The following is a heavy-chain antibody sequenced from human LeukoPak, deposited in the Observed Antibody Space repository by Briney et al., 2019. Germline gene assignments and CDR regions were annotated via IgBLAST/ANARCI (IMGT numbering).Heavy chain of an antibody. D-gene: IGHD5-18*01. V-gene: IGHV4-59*08. CDR1: GGSNSSYY. Sequence: PSETLSLTCTVSGGSNSSYYWSWIRQPPGKGLKCIGYIYYSGSTNYNPSLKSRVTISVDTSKNQFSLKLSSVTAADTAVYYCARLVGNGYSYGTDAFDIWGQGTMVTVSS. CDR2: IYYSGST. J-gene: IGHJ3*02. CDR3: ARLVGNGYSYGTDAFDI.